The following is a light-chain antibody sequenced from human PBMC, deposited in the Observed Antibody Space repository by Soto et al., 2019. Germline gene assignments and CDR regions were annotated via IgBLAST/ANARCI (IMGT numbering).Light chain of an antibody. V-gene: IGKV1-9*01. Sequence: IQLTQSPSSLSPSVGDRVTITCRASQAISSYLAWYQQKPGKAPKLLIYGASTLQSGVPSRFSGSGSGTDFILTISGLEPEDFALYYCQQYGVTPPNTFGGGTKVEV. J-gene: IGKJ4*01. CDR1: QAISSY. CDR2: GAS. CDR3: QQYGVTPPNT.